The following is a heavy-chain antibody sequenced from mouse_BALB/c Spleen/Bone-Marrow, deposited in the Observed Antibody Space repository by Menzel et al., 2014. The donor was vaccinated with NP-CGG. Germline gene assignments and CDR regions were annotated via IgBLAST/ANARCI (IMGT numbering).Heavy chain of an antibody. V-gene: IGHV1-80*01. D-gene: IGHD1-1*01. CDR1: GYSFSNYW. CDR2: IYPGDGDT. Sequence: VQLVESGAGLVRPGSSVKISCKSSGYSFSNYWMNWVKQRPGQGLEWIGQIYPGDGDTNYNGKFKGKATLTADKSSSTAYMQLSSLTSEDSAVYFCASRGDYSYAMDYWGQGTSVTVSS. CDR3: ASRGDYSYAMDY. J-gene: IGHJ4*01.